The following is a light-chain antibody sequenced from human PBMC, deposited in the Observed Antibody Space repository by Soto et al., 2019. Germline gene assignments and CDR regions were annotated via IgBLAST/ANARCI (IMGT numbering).Light chain of an antibody. CDR2: KAS. Sequence: DIQMTQSPSTLSGSVGDRVTITCRASQTISSWLAWYQQKPGKAPKLLIYKASTLKSGVPSRFSGSGSGTEFTLTISSLQPDDFATYSCQQSYNSPQTFGQGTKVDIK. CDR3: QQSYNSPQT. V-gene: IGKV1-5*03. J-gene: IGKJ1*01. CDR1: QTISSW.